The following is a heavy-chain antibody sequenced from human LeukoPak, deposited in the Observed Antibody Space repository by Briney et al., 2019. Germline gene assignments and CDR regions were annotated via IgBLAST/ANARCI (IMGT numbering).Heavy chain of an antibody. V-gene: IGHV3-23*01. CDR1: GFTFSSYA. J-gene: IGHJ4*02. Sequence: PGGSLRLSCAASGFTFSSYAMSWVRQAPGKGREWVSAISGSGGSTYYADSVKGRFTISRDNSKNTLYLQMNSLRAEDTAVYYCARDLTAVDTAIPDYWGQGTLVTVSS. CDR2: ISGSGGST. CDR3: ARDLTAVDTAIPDY. D-gene: IGHD5-18*01.